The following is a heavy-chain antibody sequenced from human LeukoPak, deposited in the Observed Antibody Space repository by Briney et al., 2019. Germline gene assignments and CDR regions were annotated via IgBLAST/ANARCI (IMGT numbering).Heavy chain of an antibody. D-gene: IGHD6-13*01. Sequence: GGSMRLSCAASGFTVSSSFMSWVRQAPGTGLQWVSVIYRDGTTYYADSVRGRFTISRDNSKNTLYLQMNSLRVEDTAVYYCARDDRTVVPGTFDNWGQGTLVTVSS. CDR2: IYRDGTT. CDR1: GFTVSSSF. CDR3: ARDDRTVVPGTFDN. J-gene: IGHJ4*02. V-gene: IGHV3-53*01.